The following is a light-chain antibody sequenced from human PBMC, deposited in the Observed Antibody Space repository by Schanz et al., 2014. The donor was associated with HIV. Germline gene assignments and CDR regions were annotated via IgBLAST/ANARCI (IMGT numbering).Light chain of an antibody. CDR3: ISYTSSSSPWV. V-gene: IGLV2-14*03. Sequence: QSALTQPASVSGSPGQSITISCTGTRTDIGTYNYVSWYQQHPGKAPRLMIYNVGNRPSGVSNRFSGSKSGNTASLTISGLQAEDEADYYCISYTSSSSPWVFGGGTKVTVL. CDR1: RTDIGTYNY. J-gene: IGLJ3*02. CDR2: NVG.